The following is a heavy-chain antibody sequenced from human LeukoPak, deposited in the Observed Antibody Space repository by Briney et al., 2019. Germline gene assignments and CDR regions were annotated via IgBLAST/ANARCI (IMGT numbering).Heavy chain of an antibody. CDR2: INSDGSSK. CDR1: GFTFSSYW. CDR3: ARAGVTYYYDSTFDY. D-gene: IGHD3-22*01. V-gene: IGHV3-74*01. Sequence: GGSLRLSCAASGFTFSSYWMHWVRQAPGKGLVWVSRINSDGSSKSYADFVKGRFTISRDNAKNTLYLQTNSLRAEDTAVYYCARAGVTYYYDSTFDYWGQGTLVTVSS. J-gene: IGHJ4*02.